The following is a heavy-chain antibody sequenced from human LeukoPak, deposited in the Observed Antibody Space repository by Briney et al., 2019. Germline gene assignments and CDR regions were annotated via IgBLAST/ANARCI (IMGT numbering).Heavy chain of an antibody. Sequence: GGSLRLSCAASGFTVSSNYMSWVRQALGKGLEWVSVIYSGGSTYYADSVKGRFTISRDNSKNTLYLQMNSLRAEDTAVYYCAKVLTITIFGVVITSDAFDIWGQGTMVTVSS. CDR3: AKVLTITIFGVVITSDAFDI. CDR2: IYSGGST. CDR1: GFTVSSNY. D-gene: IGHD3-3*01. V-gene: IGHV3-53*01. J-gene: IGHJ3*02.